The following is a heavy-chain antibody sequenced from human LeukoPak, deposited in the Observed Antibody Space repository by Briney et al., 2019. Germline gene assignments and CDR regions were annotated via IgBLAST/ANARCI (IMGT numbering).Heavy chain of an antibody. D-gene: IGHD3-9*01. Sequence: GASVKVSCKASGYTFTSYGISWVRQAPGQGLEWMGWISAYNGNTNYVQKFQGRVTMTTDTSTSTAHMELRSLRSDDTAVYYCGRERGYDILTGYLSPSYYYYGMDVWGQGTTVTVSS. CDR3: GRERGYDILTGYLSPSYYYYGMDV. J-gene: IGHJ6*02. V-gene: IGHV1-18*01. CDR1: GYTFTSYG. CDR2: ISAYNGNT.